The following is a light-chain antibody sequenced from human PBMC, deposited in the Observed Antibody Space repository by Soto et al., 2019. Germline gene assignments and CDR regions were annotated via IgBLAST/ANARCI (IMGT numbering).Light chain of an antibody. J-gene: IGKJ1*01. V-gene: IGKV1-5*01. Sequence: DIQMTQTPSSLSASVGDRVTIACRASQAISNFLAWYQLKPGKAPKLLIYDASTLESGAPSRFSGSGSGTEFTLTISSLQPDDFATYYCQHYASYSPTFGQGTKVGIK. CDR1: QAISNF. CDR2: DAS. CDR3: QHYASYSPT.